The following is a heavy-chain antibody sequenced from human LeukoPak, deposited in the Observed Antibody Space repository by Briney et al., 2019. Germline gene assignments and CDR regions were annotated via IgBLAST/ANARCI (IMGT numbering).Heavy chain of an antibody. CDR3: ARHDMDEAGAGLDYFDY. CDR1: GGSFSRYY. J-gene: IGHJ4*02. Sequence: PSETLSLTCTVSGGSFSRYYWSWIRQAPGKGLEWIGYIYYSGSTNYNPSLKSRVTISGDTSKNQFSLKLISVTAADTAVYYCARHDMDEAGAGLDYFDYWGQGTLVTVAS. D-gene: IGHD1-26*01. V-gene: IGHV4-59*08. CDR2: IYYSGST.